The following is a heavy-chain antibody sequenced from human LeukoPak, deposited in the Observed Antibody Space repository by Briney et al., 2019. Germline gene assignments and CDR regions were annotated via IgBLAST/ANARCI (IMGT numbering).Heavy chain of an antibody. D-gene: IGHD4-17*01. Sequence: APVKVSCKASGYTFTGYYMHWVRQAPGQGLEWMGWINPNSGGTNYAQKLQGRVTMTRDTSISTAYMELSRLRSDDTAVYYCARVYGDYDWFDPWGQGTLVTVSS. CDR1: GYTFTGYY. CDR3: ARVYGDYDWFDP. J-gene: IGHJ5*02. CDR2: INPNSGGT. V-gene: IGHV1-2*02.